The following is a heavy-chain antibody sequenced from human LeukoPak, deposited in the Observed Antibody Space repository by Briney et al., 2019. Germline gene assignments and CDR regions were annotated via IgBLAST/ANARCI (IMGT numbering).Heavy chain of an antibody. Sequence: ASMKVSCKASGYTFTGYYMHWVRQAPGQGLEWMGWINPNSGGTNYAQKFQGRVTMTRDTSISTAYMELSRLRSDDTAVYYCARGTTGFWSGRGYYYYMDVWGKGTTVTVSS. CDR3: ARGTTGFWSGRGYYYYMDV. CDR2: INPNSGGT. CDR1: GYTFTGYY. J-gene: IGHJ6*03. V-gene: IGHV1-2*02. D-gene: IGHD3-3*01.